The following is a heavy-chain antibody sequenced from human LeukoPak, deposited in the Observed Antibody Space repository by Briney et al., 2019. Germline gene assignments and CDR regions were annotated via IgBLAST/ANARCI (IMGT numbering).Heavy chain of an antibody. V-gene: IGHV3-64*01. J-gene: IGHJ2*01. CDR1: GFTFSSYA. CDR2: ISSNGGST. D-gene: IGHD4/OR15-4a*01. Sequence: GGSLRLSCAASGFTFSSYAMHWVRQAPGKGLEYVSAISSNGGSTYYANSVKGRFTISRDNSKNTLYLQMNSLRAEDTAVYYCARAEGASLYWYFDLWGRGTLVTVSS. CDR3: ARAEGASLYWYFDL.